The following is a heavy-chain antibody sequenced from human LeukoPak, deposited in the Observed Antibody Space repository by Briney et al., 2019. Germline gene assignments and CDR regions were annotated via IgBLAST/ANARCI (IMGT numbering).Heavy chain of an antibody. V-gene: IGHV3-48*04. J-gene: IGHJ6*02. CDR3: ARFLRLGGYSGYDYDYYYGMDV. CDR1: GFTFSSYS. D-gene: IGHD5-12*01. Sequence: GGSLRLSCAASGFTFSSYSMNWVRQAPGKGLEWVSYISSSSSTIYYADSVKGRFTISRDNAKNSLYLQMNSLRAEDTAVCYCARFLRLGGYSGYDYDYYYGMDVWGQGTTVTVSS. CDR2: ISSSSSTI.